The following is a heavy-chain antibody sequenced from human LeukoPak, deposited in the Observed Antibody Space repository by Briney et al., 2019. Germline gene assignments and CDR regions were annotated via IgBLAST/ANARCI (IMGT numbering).Heavy chain of an antibody. J-gene: IGHJ4*02. V-gene: IGHV3-7*01. CDR1: GFSFKDYW. CDR3: ARDHRRYCSSTSCPADY. CDR2: ITPDGSGK. D-gene: IGHD2-2*01. Sequence: PGGSLRLSCAASGFSFKDYWMSWVRQAPGKGLEWVADITPDGSGKTYVDSVKGRFTISRDNAKQSLYLQMDTVTAEDTAVYYCARDHRRYCSSTSCPADYWGQGTLVTVSS.